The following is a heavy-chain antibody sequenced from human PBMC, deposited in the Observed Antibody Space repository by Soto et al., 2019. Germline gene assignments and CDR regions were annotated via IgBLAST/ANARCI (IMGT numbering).Heavy chain of an antibody. Sequence: PGGSLRLSCAASGFTFSSYTMSWVRQAPGKGLEWVSAISGSGGSTYYADSVKGRFTISRDNSKNTLYLQMNSLRAEDTAVYYCAKDSGSGGFLEWLLSGYFDYWGQGTLVTVSS. CDR3: AKDSGSGGFLEWLLSGYFDY. D-gene: IGHD3-3*01. CDR2: ISGSGGST. J-gene: IGHJ4*02. CDR1: GFTFSSYT. V-gene: IGHV3-23*01.